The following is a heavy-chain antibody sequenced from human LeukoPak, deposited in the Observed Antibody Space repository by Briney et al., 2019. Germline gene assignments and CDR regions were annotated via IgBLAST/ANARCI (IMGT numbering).Heavy chain of an antibody. CDR2: ISSSGSTI. CDR1: GFTFSSFA. D-gene: IGHD2-21*01. Sequence: GGSLRLSCAASGFTFSSFAMSWVRQAPGKGLEWVSYISSSGSTIYYADSVKGRFTISRDNAKNSLYLQMNSLRAEDTAVYYCARVAVYCGGDCYSLWYFDLWGRGTLVTVSS. CDR3: ARVAVYCGGDCYSLWYFDL. V-gene: IGHV3-48*04. J-gene: IGHJ2*01.